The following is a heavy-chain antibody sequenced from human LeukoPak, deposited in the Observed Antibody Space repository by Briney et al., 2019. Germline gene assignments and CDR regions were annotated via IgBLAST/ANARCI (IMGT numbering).Heavy chain of an antibody. D-gene: IGHD1-1*01. CDR2: ISSSSSYI. Sequence: GGSLRLSCAASRFTFSSYSMNWVRQAPGKGLEWVSSISSSSSYIYYADSVKGRFTISRDNAKNSLYLQMNSLRAEDTAVYYCARVAVHPYYYGMDVWGQGTTVTVSS. CDR1: RFTFSSYS. V-gene: IGHV3-21*01. CDR3: ARVAVHPYYYGMDV. J-gene: IGHJ6*02.